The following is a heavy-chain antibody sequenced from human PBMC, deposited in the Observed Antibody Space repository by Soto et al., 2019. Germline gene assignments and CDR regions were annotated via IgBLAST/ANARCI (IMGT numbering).Heavy chain of an antibody. D-gene: IGHD2-2*01. CDR1: GFTFSSYG. CDR3: AKTQFGRGGFYCSSTSCPMGAFDI. Sequence: QVQLVESGGGVVQPGRSLRLSCAASGFTFSSYGMHWVRQAPGKGLEWVAVISYDGSNKYYADSVKGRFTISRDNSKNTLYLQMNSLRAEDTAVYYCAKTQFGRGGFYCSSTSCPMGAFDIWGQGTMVTVSS. V-gene: IGHV3-30*18. J-gene: IGHJ3*02. CDR2: ISYDGSNK.